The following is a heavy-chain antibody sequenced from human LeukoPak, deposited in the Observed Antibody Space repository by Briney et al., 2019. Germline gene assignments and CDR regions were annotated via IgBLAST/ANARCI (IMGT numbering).Heavy chain of an antibody. CDR1: GFTFSSYS. CDR3: AKSLGYCSGGSCSIPPMVY. CDR2: ISSSSSYI. J-gene: IGHJ4*02. V-gene: IGHV3-21*04. D-gene: IGHD2-15*01. Sequence: GGSLRLSCAASGFTFSSYSMNWVRQAPGKGLEWVSSISSSSSYIYYADSVKGRFTISRDNAKNSLYLQMNSLRAEDTAVYYCAKSLGYCSGGSCSIPPMVYWGKGTRVPVSS.